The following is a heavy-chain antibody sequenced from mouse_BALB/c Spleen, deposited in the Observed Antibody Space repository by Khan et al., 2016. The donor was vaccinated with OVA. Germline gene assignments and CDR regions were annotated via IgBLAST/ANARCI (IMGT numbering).Heavy chain of an antibody. CDR3: ARQGGIYDGPFDY. CDR2: VSSDGSYT. V-gene: IGHV5-9-3*01. CDR1: GFTFNNYA. J-gene: IGHJ2*01. Sequence: EVELVESGGGLVRPGGSLKLSCAASGFTFNNYAMSWVRQTPEKRLEWVATVSSDGSYTYYPDSVKGRFTISRDNADNTLCLQMSSLVSEDTAMYYCARQGGIYDGPFDYWGQVTTLTVSS. D-gene: IGHD2-3*01.